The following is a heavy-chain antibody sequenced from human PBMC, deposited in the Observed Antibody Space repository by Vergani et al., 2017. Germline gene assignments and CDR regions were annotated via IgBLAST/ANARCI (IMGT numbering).Heavy chain of an antibody. D-gene: IGHD3-10*01. CDR3: TAAWGLYYLHGEYCQY. V-gene: IGHV3-23*01. CDR1: GFTFDTYT. Sequence: EVQLLESGGGFVQPGGSRRLSCAGAGFTFDTYTMAYVRQAPGKGREWVATISIGGGDIFYAYSVKGRITIYRDNSKNTLFLQMNSLKDEDTAVYYCTAAWGLYYLHGEYCQYWGRGTLVSVSS. J-gene: IGHJ1*01. CDR2: ISIGGGDI.